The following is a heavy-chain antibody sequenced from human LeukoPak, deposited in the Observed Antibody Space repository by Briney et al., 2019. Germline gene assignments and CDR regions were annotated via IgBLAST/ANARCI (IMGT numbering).Heavy chain of an antibody. J-gene: IGHJ4*02. CDR3: ASIPYYDSSGYYLSPHAYFDY. Sequence: PGGSLRLSCAASGFTFSGYYMSWIRQAPGKGLEWLSYISSSSSDTNYADSVKGRFTISRDNAKKSLYLQMNSLRAEDTAVYHCASIPYYDSSGYYLSPHAYFDYWGQGTLVTVSS. CDR2: ISSSSSDT. V-gene: IGHV3-11*06. D-gene: IGHD3-22*01. CDR1: GFTFSGYY.